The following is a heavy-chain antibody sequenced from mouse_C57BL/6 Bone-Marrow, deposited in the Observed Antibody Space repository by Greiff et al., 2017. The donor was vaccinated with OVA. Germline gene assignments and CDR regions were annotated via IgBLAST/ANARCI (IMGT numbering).Heavy chain of an antibody. Sequence: VQLKQSGTVLARPGASVKMSCKTSGYTFTSYWMHWVKQRPGQGLEWIGAIYPGNSDTSYNQKFKGKAKLTAVTSASTAYMELSSLTNEDSAVYYCAALYGSSYGSFDYWGQGTTLTVSS. CDR2: IYPGNSDT. CDR3: AALYGSSYGSFDY. CDR1: GYTFTSYW. D-gene: IGHD1-1*01. V-gene: IGHV1-5*01. J-gene: IGHJ2*01.